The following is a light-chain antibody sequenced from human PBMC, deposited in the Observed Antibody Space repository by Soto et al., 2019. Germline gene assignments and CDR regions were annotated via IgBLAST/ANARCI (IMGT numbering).Light chain of an antibody. CDR3: QHYNSYSGA. J-gene: IGKJ1*01. CDR2: KAS. V-gene: IGKV1-5*03. Sequence: DIQMTQSPSTRSVSVLGRAPITCLASQTISSWLSWYQQKPGKAPKLLIYKASTLESGVPSRFSGSGSGTEFTLTIISLQPDDFATYYCQHYNSYSGAFGQGTKVDI. CDR1: QTISSW.